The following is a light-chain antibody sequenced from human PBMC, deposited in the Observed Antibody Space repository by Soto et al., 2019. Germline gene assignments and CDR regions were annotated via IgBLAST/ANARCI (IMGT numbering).Light chain of an antibody. V-gene: IGLV2-8*01. CDR3: SSYAGSSNV. J-gene: IGLJ1*01. CDR2: EVN. Sequence: QSVLTQPPSASGSPGQSVAISCTGTSSDVGGYNYVSWYQQHPGKAPKLMIYEVNKRPSGVPDRFSGSKSGNTASQTVSGLQAEDEADYYCSSYAGSSNVFGTGTQLTVL. CDR1: SSDVGGYNY.